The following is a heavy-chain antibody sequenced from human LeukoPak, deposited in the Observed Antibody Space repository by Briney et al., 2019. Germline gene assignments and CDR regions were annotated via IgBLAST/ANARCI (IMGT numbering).Heavy chain of an antibody. V-gene: IGHV4-39*01. CDR2: VSTGGST. J-gene: IGHJ4*02. D-gene: IGHD3-22*01. CDR3: VRPRVGPDSGFSSRHISYFDL. Sequence: PSETLSLTCTVSGGSISSGPSYWGWIRQSPEKGLEWMGTVSTGGSTYYRPYLKSRLTMSVDTSKNQFTLQMTSVTAADTAVYYCVRPRVGPDSGFSSRHISYFDLWGQGSLVTVSS. CDR1: GGSISSGPSY.